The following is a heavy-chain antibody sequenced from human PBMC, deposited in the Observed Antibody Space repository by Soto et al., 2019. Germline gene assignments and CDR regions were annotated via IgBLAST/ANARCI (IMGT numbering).Heavy chain of an antibody. J-gene: IGHJ5*02. Sequence: GGSLSLSCAASGFTFSSYAMHWVRQAPGKGLEWVAVISYDGSNKYFADSVKGRFTISRDNSKNTLYLQMNSLRAEDTVVFYCARDWVPPGKSHFSNWFDPWGQGTLVTVSS. CDR3: ARDWVPPGKSHFSNWFDP. CDR2: ISYDGSNK. CDR1: GFTFSSYA. V-gene: IGHV3-30-3*01. D-gene: IGHD3-10*01.